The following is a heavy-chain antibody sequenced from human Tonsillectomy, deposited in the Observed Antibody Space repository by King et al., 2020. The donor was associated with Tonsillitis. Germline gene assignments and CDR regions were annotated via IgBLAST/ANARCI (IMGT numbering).Heavy chain of an antibody. CDR3: AKGSASYYYYGMDV. Sequence: VQLVESGGGLVQPGGSLRLSCAASGFTFSSYAMSWVRQAPGKGLEWVSSISGSGVSTYYADSVKGRFTISRDKSKNTLYLQMNSLRDDDTAVYYCAKGSASYYYYGMDVWGQGTTVTVSS. D-gene: IGHD3-10*01. J-gene: IGHJ6*02. CDR2: ISGSGVST. V-gene: IGHV3-23*04. CDR1: GFTFSSYA.